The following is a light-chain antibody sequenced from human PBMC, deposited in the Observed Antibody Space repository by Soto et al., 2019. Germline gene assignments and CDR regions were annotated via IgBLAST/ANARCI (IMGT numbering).Light chain of an antibody. Sequence: DTQMTQSPSTLSASVGDRVTITCRASHSINSWLAWYQQKTGKAPNLLIHRASTLQSGVPSRFSGSGSGTEFTLTITRLQPDDFATYYCQHYNTFPYTFGQGTKLEF. V-gene: IGKV1-5*03. CDR1: HSINSW. CDR3: QHYNTFPYT. CDR2: RAS. J-gene: IGKJ2*01.